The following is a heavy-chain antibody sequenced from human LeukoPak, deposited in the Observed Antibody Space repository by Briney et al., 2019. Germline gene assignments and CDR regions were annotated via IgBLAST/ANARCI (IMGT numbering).Heavy chain of an antibody. Sequence: SQTLSLTCTVSGGSISSGDYYWSWIRQPPGKGLEWIGSIYYSGSTYYNPSLKSRVTISVDTSKNQFSLKLSSVTAADTAVYYCARVGRYCSSTSCYYYYGMDVWGQGTTVTVSS. V-gene: IGHV4-30-4*01. J-gene: IGHJ6*02. CDR3: ARVGRYCSSTSCYYYYGMDV. D-gene: IGHD2-2*01. CDR2: IYYSGST. CDR1: GGSISSGDYY.